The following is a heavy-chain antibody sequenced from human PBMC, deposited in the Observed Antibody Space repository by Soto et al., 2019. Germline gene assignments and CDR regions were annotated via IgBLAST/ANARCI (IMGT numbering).Heavy chain of an antibody. CDR3: AEWGSDSRDI. J-gene: IGHJ3*02. CDR1: GYCFTSYW. V-gene: IGHV5-10-1*01. CDR2: IDPSDSYT. D-gene: IGHD1-26*01. Sequence: GSSEKISWKCSGYCFTSYWISWVRQMPGEGLEWMGRIDPSDSYTNYSPSFQGHVTISADKSISTAYLQWSSLKASDTAMYYGAEWGSDSRDIWGQGTRVTVSS.